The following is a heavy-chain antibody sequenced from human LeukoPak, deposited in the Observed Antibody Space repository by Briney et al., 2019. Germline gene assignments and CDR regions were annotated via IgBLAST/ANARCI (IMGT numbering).Heavy chain of an antibody. CDR1: GFTFSSYW. V-gene: IGHV3-7*01. D-gene: IGHD4-17*01. CDR3: ARGRTTVITQRYYYYYMDV. Sequence: GGSLRLSCAASGFTFSSYWMSWVRQAPGKGLECVASINQDESEKYYVDSVKGRFTISRDNAKNSLYLQMNSLRAEDTAVYYCARGRTTVITQRYYYYYMDVWGKGTAVIVSS. CDR2: INQDESEK. J-gene: IGHJ6*03.